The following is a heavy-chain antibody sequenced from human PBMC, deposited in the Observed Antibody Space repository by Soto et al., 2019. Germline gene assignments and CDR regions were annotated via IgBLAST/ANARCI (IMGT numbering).Heavy chain of an antibody. D-gene: IGHD5-18*01. CDR3: ASGEIQLGH. CDR1: GGSISSGGYS. V-gene: IGHV4-30-2*05. J-gene: IGHJ4*02. CDR2: IYYSGST. Sequence: SGTLSLTCAVSGGSISSGGYSWSWIRQPPGKGLEWIGYIYYSGSTYYNPSLKSRVTISVDTSKNQFSLKLSSVTAADTAVYYCASGEIQLGHWGQGTLVTVSS.